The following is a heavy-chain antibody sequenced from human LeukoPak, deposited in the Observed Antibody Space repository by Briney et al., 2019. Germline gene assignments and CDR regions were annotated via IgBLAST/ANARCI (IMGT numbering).Heavy chain of an antibody. Sequence: PGGSLRLSCAASGFTFSSYSMNWVRQAPGKGLEWVAVISYDGSHQYSADSVKGRLTISRDNSRHTLFLQMNSLRPEDTAVYYCARARNGTLKYWGQGTLVTVSS. D-gene: IGHD1-26*01. CDR1: GFTFSSYS. CDR2: ISYDGSHQ. V-gene: IGHV3-30*05. CDR3: ARARNGTLKY. J-gene: IGHJ4*02.